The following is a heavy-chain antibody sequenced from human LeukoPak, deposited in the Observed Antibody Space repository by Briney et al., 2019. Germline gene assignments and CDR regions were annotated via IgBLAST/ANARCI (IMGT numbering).Heavy chain of an antibody. Sequence: GGSLRLFCAASGFTLSSYSMKWVRQAPGRGLEWVSYISSSSSSIYYADSVKGRFTISRNNAKNSLYLQMNSLRDEDTAVYYCARVMVTNFDPWGQGTLVTVSS. CDR3: ARVMVTNFDP. V-gene: IGHV3-48*02. CDR2: ISSSSSSI. D-gene: IGHD4-23*01. J-gene: IGHJ5*02. CDR1: GFTLSSYS.